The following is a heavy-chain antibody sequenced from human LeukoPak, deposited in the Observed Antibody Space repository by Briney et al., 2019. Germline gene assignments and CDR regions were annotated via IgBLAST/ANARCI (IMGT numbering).Heavy chain of an antibody. CDR1: GYTFTDFY. CDR2: INTHNGGT. D-gene: IGHD1-7*01. J-gene: IGHJ4*02. CDR3: ARDHDYEELKGNY. Sequence: ASVKVSCKPSGYTFTDFYIHWVRQAPGQGLEYMGRINTHNGGTVYALQFQGRLSMTRDTSISTAYMELQSLRSEDTAVYYCARDHDYEELKGNYWGRGTMVTVSS. V-gene: IGHV1-2*06.